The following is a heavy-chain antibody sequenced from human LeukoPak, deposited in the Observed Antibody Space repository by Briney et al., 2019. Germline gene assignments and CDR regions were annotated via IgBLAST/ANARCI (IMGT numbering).Heavy chain of an antibody. D-gene: IGHD6-19*01. CDR3: ARYSSGWYEDY. V-gene: IGHV4-59*08. J-gene: IGHJ4*02. CDR2: IYYSGST. CDR1: GGSISSYY. Sequence: SETLSLTCTVSGGSISSYYWSWIRQPPGKGLEWIGYIYYSGSTNYNPSLKSRVTISVDTSKNQFSLKLSSVTAADTAVYYCARYSSGWYEDYWGQGTLVTVSS.